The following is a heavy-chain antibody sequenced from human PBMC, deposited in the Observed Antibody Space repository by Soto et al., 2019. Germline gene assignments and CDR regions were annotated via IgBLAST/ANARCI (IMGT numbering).Heavy chain of an antibody. CDR1: GFTFSGYA. J-gene: IGHJ2*01. CDR2: ISGGGDAT. V-gene: IGHV3-23*01. CDR3: ARKVSGSTGRPDLWYFDL. D-gene: IGHD3-10*01. Sequence: EVQLLDSGGGLVQPGGSLRLSCAASGFTFSGYALTWVRQAPGKGLEWVSAISGGGDATFYADSVKGRFTISRDNSKNTLYLQMKTLRAEDTAVYYCARKVSGSTGRPDLWYFDLWGRGTLVTVSS.